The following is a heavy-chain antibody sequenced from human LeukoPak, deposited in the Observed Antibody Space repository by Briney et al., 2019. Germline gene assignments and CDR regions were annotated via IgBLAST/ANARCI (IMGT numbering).Heavy chain of an antibody. CDR3: ARLPVIVGAWSPIDY. CDR1: GYTFTGYY. J-gene: IGHJ4*02. V-gene: IGHV1-2*02. D-gene: IGHD1-26*01. Sequence: ASVKVSCKASGYTFTGYYMHWVRQAPGQGLEWMGWINPESGGTNCAQKFQGRVTMTRDTSIRTAYMELTSLRSDDTAVYYCARLPVIVGAWSPIDYWGQGTRVTVSS. CDR2: INPESGGT.